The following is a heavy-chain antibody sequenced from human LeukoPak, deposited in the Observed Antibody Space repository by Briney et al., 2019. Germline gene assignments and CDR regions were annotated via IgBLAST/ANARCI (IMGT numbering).Heavy chain of an antibody. V-gene: IGHV1-3*03. CDR2: INDGDGNT. CDR1: GYTFTSYA. J-gene: IGHJ4*02. CDR3: ARERGEFGGSYFLDY. Sequence: ASVRVSCKASGYTFTSYAVHWVRRAPGQSLEWMGYINDGDGNTKYSQEFQGRVTITRDTSASIVYMELSSLRSEDMAFYYCARERGEFGGSYFLDYWGQGTLVTVSS. D-gene: IGHD1-26*01.